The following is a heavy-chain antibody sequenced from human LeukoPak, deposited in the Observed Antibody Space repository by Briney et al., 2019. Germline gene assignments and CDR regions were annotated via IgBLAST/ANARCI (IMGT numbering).Heavy chain of an antibody. D-gene: IGHD2-2*01. CDR2: IKQDGSEK. J-gene: IGHJ4*02. CDR3: ASLLTYCSSTSCYDY. Sequence: PGGSLRLSCAASGLTFSSYWMSWVRQAPGKGLECVANIKQDGSEKYYVDSVKGRFTISRDNAKNSLYLQMNSLRAEDTAVYYCASLLTYCSSTSCYDYWGQGTLVTVSS. CDR1: GLTFSSYW. V-gene: IGHV3-7*03.